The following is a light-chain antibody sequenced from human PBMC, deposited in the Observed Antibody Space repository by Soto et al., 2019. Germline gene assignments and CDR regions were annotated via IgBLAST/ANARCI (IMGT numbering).Light chain of an antibody. V-gene: IGKV1-5*01. CDR3: QQYNSYSRT. CDR2: DAS. CDR1: QSISSW. J-gene: IGKJ2*01. Sequence: DIQMTQSPSTLSASVGDRVTITCRASQSISSWLAWYQQKPGKAPKLLIYDASSLESGVPSRFSGSGSGTEFTLTISSLQPDDFAPYYCQQYNSYSRTFGLGTKLEI.